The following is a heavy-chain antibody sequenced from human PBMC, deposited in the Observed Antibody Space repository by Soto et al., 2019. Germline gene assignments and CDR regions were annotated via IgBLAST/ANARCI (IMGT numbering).Heavy chain of an antibody. V-gene: IGHV3-21*01. Sequence: AGSLRLSCAASGFTFSSYTMHWVRQAPGKGLEWVSSITSTSTYIYYTDSLKGRFTISRDNAQNSLYLQMNNLGPGDTAVYYCARDGARDRGDKGFDYWGQGTVVTVSS. D-gene: IGHD2-21*02. J-gene: IGHJ4*02. CDR2: ITSTSTYI. CDR1: GFTFSSYT. CDR3: ARDGARDRGDKGFDY.